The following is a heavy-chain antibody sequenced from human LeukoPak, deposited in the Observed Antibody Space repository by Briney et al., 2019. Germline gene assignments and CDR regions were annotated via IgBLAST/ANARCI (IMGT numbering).Heavy chain of an antibody. V-gene: IGHV4-39*01. D-gene: IGHD1-26*01. Sequence: PETLADIRSVSDDPISRLQDYRRGIRQPPGKGLEWIETFYYSGFTYYNPSLKNRVTISVDTSKNQFSLKLSSVPAEDTAVYYCARLKVGKSHPDYWGQGTTVTVSS. CDR1: DDPISRLQDY. CDR2: FYYSGFT. CDR3: ARLKVGKSHPDY. J-gene: IGHJ4*03.